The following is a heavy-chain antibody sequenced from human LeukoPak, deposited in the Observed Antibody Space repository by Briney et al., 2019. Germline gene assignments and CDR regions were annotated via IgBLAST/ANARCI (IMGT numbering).Heavy chain of an antibody. J-gene: IGHJ4*02. D-gene: IGHD3-16*01. CDR1: GYTFTSYG. CDR3: ARDVGRSYDLDY. V-gene: IGHV1-18*01. CDR2: ISAYNGNT. Sequence: ASVKVSCKASGYTFTSYGISWVRQAPGRGLEWVGWISAYNGNTDYAQSLQGRVTMTIDTSTSTVYMELRSLRSDDTAVYYCARDVGRSYDLDYWGQGTLVTVSS.